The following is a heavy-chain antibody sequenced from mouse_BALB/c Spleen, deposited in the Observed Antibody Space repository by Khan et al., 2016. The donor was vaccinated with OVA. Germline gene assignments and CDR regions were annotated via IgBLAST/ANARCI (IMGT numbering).Heavy chain of an antibody. CDR1: GFTFSNYA. V-gene: IGHV5-9-3*01. CDR3: ARRWVDYQAMDY. CDR2: ISTGGHYT. D-gene: IGHD2-13*01. Sequence: EVELVESGGGLVKPGGSLKLSCSASGFTFSNYAMSWVRQTPEKRLECVATISTGGHYTFYPDSVKGRFTISRDNAKNTLYLQMSSLRAEDTAMYYCARRWVDYQAMDYWGQGTSVTVSS. J-gene: IGHJ4*01.